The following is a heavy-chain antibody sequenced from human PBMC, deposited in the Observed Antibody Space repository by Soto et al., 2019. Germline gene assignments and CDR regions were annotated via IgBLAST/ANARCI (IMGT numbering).Heavy chain of an antibody. CDR3: ARDYDILTGSLGFDY. CDR2: INAGDGNT. CDR1: GYTFTSYA. Sequence: ASVKVSCKASGYTFTSYAMHWVRQAPGQRLEWMGWINAGDGNTKYSQKFQGRVTITRDTSASTAYMELSSLRSEDTAVYYCARDYDILTGSLGFDYWGQGTLVTVSS. J-gene: IGHJ4*02. V-gene: IGHV1-3*01. D-gene: IGHD3-9*01.